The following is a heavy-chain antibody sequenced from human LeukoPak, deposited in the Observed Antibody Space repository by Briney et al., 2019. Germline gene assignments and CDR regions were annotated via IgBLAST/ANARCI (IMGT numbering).Heavy chain of an antibody. J-gene: IGHJ4*02. D-gene: IGHD2-15*01. V-gene: IGHV1-46*01. Sequence: ASVKVSCKASGYTFTSYYMHWVRQAPGQGLEWMGIINPSGGSTSYAQKFQGRVTMTRDMSTSTVYMELSSLRSEDTAVYYCAREWVVVAATKYFDYWGQGTLVTVSS. CDR1: GYTFTSYY. CDR2: INPSGGST. CDR3: AREWVVVAATKYFDY.